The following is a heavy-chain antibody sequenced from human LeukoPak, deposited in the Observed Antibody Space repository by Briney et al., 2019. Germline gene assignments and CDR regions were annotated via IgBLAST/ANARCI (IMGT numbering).Heavy chain of an antibody. J-gene: IGHJ4*02. D-gene: IGHD2-15*01. CDR1: GFTFSNYN. CDR3: DKELEDNYFDF. CDR2: IRYDGTNK. Sequence: GGSLRLSCAAFGFTFSNYNMHWVRQAPGQGLEWVTSIRYDGTNKYYADSVKGRFTISRDNSKNTVYLQMNSLRGEDTAVFYCDKELEDNYFDFWGQGALVTVSS. V-gene: IGHV3-30*02.